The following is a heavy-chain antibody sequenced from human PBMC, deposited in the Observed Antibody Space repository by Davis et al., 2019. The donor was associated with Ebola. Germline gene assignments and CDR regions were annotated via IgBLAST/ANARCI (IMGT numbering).Heavy chain of an antibody. J-gene: IGHJ4*02. V-gene: IGHV3-7*03. CDR1: GFTFSSYW. CDR3: ARTAWYDFWSGYPHYFDY. Sequence: PGGSLRLSCAASGFTFSSYWMSWVRQAPGKGLEWVANIKQDGSEKYYVDSVKGRFTISRDNSKNTLYLQMNSLRAEDTAVYYCARTAWYDFWSGYPHYFDYWGQGTLVTVSS. CDR2: IKQDGSEK. D-gene: IGHD3-3*01.